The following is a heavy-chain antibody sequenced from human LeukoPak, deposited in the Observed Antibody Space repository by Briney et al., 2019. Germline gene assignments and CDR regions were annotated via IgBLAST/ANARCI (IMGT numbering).Heavy chain of an antibody. J-gene: IGHJ4*02. CDR1: GFTFSSYG. CDR3: ATGHLLNSSSGYYGDF. D-gene: IGHD3-22*01. CDR2: IWYDGSNK. Sequence: PGGSLRLSCAASGFTFSSYGMHWVRQAPGKGLEWVAVIWYDGSNKYYADSVKGRFTISRDNSKNTLYLQMNSLRAEDTAVYYCATGHLLNSSSGYYGDFWGQGTLVTVSS. V-gene: IGHV3-33*01.